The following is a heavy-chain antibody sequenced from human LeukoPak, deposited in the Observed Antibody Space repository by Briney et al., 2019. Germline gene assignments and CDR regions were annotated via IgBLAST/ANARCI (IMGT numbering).Heavy chain of an antibody. V-gene: IGHV3-7*04. Sequence: PGGSLRLSCAVSGFSFTNFWMSCVRQAPGRGLERVANIHPEGSEKYHVESVKGRFTISRDNTKNLLFLQMNGLRVEDTAVYYCARGDAFSGDHWGQGTLVTVSS. CDR2: IHPEGSEK. CDR3: ARGDAFSGDH. J-gene: IGHJ4*02. CDR1: GFSFTNFW.